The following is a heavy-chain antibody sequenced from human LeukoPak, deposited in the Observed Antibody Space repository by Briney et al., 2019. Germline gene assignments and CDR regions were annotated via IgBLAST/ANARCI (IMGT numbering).Heavy chain of an antibody. CDR2: ISYSGNT. CDR1: GDSISSSSYY. Sequence: PSETLSLTCSVSGDSISSSSYYWGWIRQPPGKGLEWIGSISYSGNTYYNPSLKSRVTISVDTSKNQFSLKLSSVTAADMAVYYCARDQSGWFDPWGQGTLVTVSS. D-gene: IGHD3-10*01. CDR3: ARDQSGWFDP. J-gene: IGHJ5*02. V-gene: IGHV4-39*07.